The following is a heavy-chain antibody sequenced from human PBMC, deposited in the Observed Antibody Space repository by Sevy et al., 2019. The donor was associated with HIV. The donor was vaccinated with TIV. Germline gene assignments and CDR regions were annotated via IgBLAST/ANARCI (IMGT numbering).Heavy chain of an antibody. J-gene: IGHJ6*02. CDR2: IRYDGINK. Sequence: GGSLRLSCAASGFRFNNFGMYWVRQAPGKGLEGAAFIRYDGINKYYVDSLKRRSTISRDNSKDTLYLEMKSLRLEDTVIYYCAKGGSGGIDHYGMDVWGQGTTVTVSS. CDR1: GFRFNNFG. V-gene: IGHV3-30*02. CDR3: AKGGSGGIDHYGMDV. D-gene: IGHD6-25*01.